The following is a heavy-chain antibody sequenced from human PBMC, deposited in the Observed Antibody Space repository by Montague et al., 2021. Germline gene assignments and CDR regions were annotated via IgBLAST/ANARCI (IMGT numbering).Heavy chain of an antibody. Sequence: SXTLSLTSSVSGVSIGEKSFYWGWVRQAPRRGLEWIGHMFYRGNTYYNPSLQSRVSISVDTSKNQFSLTLTSVTASDTAVYYCARRCYGDPQTDPEPANCALDVWGQGTSVTVSS. J-gene: IGHJ6*02. CDR3: ARRCYGDPQTDPEPANCALDV. D-gene: IGHD1-14*01. CDR2: MFYRGNT. CDR1: GVSIGEKSFY. V-gene: IGHV4-39*01.